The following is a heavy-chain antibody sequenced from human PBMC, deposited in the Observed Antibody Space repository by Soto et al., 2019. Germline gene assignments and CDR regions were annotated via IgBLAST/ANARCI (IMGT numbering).Heavy chain of an antibody. V-gene: IGHV1-18*01. CDR3: ARESEDLTSNFDY. CDR2: NSAYNGNV. J-gene: IGHJ4*02. Sequence: ASVKVSCKASGYTFSNYGITWVRQAPGQGLEWIGWNSAYNGNVNYVQKFQGRLTMTTDTSTSTAYMELRSLRAEDTAVYYCARESEDLTSNFDYWGQGTLVTVSS. CDR1: GYTFSNYG.